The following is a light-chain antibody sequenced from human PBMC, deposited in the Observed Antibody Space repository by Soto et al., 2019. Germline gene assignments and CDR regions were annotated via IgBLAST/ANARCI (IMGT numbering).Light chain of an antibody. V-gene: IGKV1-33*01. CDR3: QPYSSMLS. J-gene: IGKJ4*01. CDR2: DAS. CDR1: HDVSRN. Sequence: DIQMTQSPSSLSASVGDRVTIACRSSHDVSRNLNWLQQKRGEAPKLLIYDASNLERGVPSRFSGSVSGSDIILTISSLQPEDVSTYYCQPYSSMLSFGGGT.